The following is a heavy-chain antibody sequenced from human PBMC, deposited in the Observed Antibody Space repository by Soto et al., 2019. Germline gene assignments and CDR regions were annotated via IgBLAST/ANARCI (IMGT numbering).Heavy chain of an antibody. CDR1: GGTFSSYA. Sequence: GGPVKVSCKASGGTFSSYAISWVRQAPGQGLEWMGGIIPIFGTANYAQKFQGRVTITADESTSTAYMELSSLRSEDTAVYYCARVLLWFGELLTHYYYGMDVWGQGTTVTVSS. D-gene: IGHD3-10*01. J-gene: IGHJ6*02. V-gene: IGHV1-69*13. CDR3: ARVLLWFGELLTHYYYGMDV. CDR2: IIPIFGTA.